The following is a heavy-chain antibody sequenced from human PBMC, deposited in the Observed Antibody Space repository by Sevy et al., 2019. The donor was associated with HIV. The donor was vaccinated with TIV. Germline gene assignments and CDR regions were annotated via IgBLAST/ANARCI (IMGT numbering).Heavy chain of an antibody. CDR2: INQDGSEK. CDR1: GFTFSKYW. D-gene: IGHD3-10*01. Sequence: GGSLRLSCAASGFTFSKYWMSWVRQAPGKGLEWMANINQDGSEKYYVDSVKGRFTISRDNGKNSLYLQMNSLRAEDTAVYYCARETGSSHFDYWGHGTLVTVSS. V-gene: IGHV3-7*01. CDR3: ARETGSSHFDY. J-gene: IGHJ4*01.